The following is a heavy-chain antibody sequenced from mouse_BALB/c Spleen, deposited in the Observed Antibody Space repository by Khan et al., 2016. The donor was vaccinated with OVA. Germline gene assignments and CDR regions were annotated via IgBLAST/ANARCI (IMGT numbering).Heavy chain of an antibody. Sequence: EVELVESGGGLVKPGGSLKLSCAASGFTFSNYAMSWVRQSPEKRLEWVASISSGDSTYYPDSVKGRFTIFRDNARNILYLQMSSLSAEDTAMYYCARDYWFAYWGQGTLVTVSA. CDR3: ARDYWFAY. CDR2: ISSGDST. CDR1: GFTFSNYA. J-gene: IGHJ3*01. V-gene: IGHV5-6-5*01.